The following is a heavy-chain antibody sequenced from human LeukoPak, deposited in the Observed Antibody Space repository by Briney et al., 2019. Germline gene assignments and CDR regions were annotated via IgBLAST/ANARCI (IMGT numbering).Heavy chain of an antibody. D-gene: IGHD5-18*01. CDR2: IYASGST. CDR3: ANGMVTSGSIY. Sequence: SETLSLTCIVSGGSISSYYWSWIRQPAGKGLEWIGRIYASGSTNYNPSLKGRVTMSVDTSNNQFSLKLTSVTAADTAVYYCANGMVTSGSIYWGQGTLVSVSS. CDR1: GGSISSYY. J-gene: IGHJ4*02. V-gene: IGHV4-4*07.